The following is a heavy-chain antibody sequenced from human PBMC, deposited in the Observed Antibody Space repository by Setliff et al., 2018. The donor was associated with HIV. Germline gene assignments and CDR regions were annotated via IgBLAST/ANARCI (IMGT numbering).Heavy chain of an antibody. CDR1: GYTFTTYA. J-gene: IGHJ4*02. Sequence: ASVKVSCKASGYTFTTYAIHWVRQAPGQRLEFMGWINAGNGNTKYSQRFQGRVTITIDTSASTAYMELSSLRSEDTAVYYCARVQTMAVATILWGQGTLVTVSS. CDR2: INAGNGNT. CDR3: ARVQTMAVATIL. D-gene: IGHD5-12*01. V-gene: IGHV1-3*01.